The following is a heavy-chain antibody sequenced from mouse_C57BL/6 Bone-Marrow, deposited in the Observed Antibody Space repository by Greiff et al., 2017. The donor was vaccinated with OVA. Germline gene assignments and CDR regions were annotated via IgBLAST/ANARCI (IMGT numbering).Heavy chain of an antibody. J-gene: IGHJ2*01. CDR3: ARDYGSSYTYYVDY. CDR2: IYPGSGST. D-gene: IGHD1-1*01. CDR1: GYTFTSYW. V-gene: IGHV1-55*01. Sequence: QVQLQQPGAELVKPGASVKMSCKASGYTFTSYWITWVKQRPGQGLEWIGDIYPGSGSTNYNEKFKSKATLTVDKSSSTAYMQLSSLTSEDSAVYDCARDYGSSYTYYVDYWGQGTTLTVSS.